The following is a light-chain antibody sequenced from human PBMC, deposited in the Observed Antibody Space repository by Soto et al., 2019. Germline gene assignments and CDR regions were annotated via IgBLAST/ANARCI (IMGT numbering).Light chain of an antibody. CDR3: TSSTTSSPYLV. CDR1: SSDVGGYNY. J-gene: IGLJ3*02. Sequence: QSALTQPASVSGSPGQSITISCTGTSSDVGGYNYVSWYQHHPGKAPKLMIYDVTNRPSGVSNRFSGSKSGNTASLTISGLQAEDEAAYYCTSSTTSSPYLVFGGGTKLTVL. CDR2: DVT. V-gene: IGLV2-14*03.